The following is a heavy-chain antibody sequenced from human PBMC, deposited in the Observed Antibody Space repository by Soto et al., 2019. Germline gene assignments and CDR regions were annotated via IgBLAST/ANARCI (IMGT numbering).Heavy chain of an antibody. D-gene: IGHD3-22*01. CDR1: GFTFSSYA. CDR3: AKGPPRAVVITLSSYYYYGMDV. Sequence: ELQLLESGGGLVQPGGSLRLSCAASGFTFSSYAMSWVRQAPGKGLEWVSAISGSGGSTYYADSVKGRFTISRDNSKNTLSLQMNSLRAEDTAVYYCAKGPPRAVVITLSSYYYYGMDVWGQGTTVTVSS. CDR2: ISGSGGST. V-gene: IGHV3-23*01. J-gene: IGHJ6*02.